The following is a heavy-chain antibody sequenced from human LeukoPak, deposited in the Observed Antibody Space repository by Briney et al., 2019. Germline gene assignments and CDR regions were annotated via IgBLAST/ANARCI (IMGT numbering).Heavy chain of an antibody. CDR3: ARGTVGAPAVGWFDP. Sequence: SETLSLTCANYGGSFSGYYWSWIRQPPGKGLEWIGEINHSGSTNYNPSLKSRVTISVDTSKNQFSLKLSSVTAADTAVYYCARGTVGAPAVGWFDPWGQGTLVTVSS. V-gene: IGHV4-34*01. D-gene: IGHD1-26*01. CDR1: GGSFSGYY. CDR2: INHSGST. J-gene: IGHJ5*02.